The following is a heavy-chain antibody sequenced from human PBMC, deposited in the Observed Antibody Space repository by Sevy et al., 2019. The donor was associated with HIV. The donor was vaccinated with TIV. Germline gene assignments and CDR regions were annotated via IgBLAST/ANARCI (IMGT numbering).Heavy chain of an antibody. Sequence: ASVKVSCKASGYTFTSYGISWVRQAPGQGLEWMGWTSAYNGNTNYAQKLQGRVTMTTDTSTSTAYMELRSLRSDDTAVYYCARDRGEQWLVYFDYWGQGTLVTVSS. CDR3: ARDRGEQWLVYFDY. CDR2: TSAYNGNT. D-gene: IGHD6-19*01. V-gene: IGHV1-18*01. CDR1: GYTFTSYG. J-gene: IGHJ4*02.